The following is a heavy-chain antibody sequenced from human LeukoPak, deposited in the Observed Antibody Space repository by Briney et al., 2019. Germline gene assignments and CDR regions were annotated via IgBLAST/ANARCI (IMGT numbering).Heavy chain of an antibody. J-gene: IGHJ4*02. CDR3: ARARYCSGGNCYSDY. CDR1: GFTFSNAW. CDR2: IKQDGSEK. V-gene: IGHV3-7*03. D-gene: IGHD2-15*01. Sequence: GGSLRLSCAASGFTFSNAWMSWVRQAPGKGLEWVANIKQDGSEKYYVDSVKGRFNISRDNAKNSLYLQMNSLRAEDTAVYYCARARYCSGGNCYSDYWGQGTLVTVSS.